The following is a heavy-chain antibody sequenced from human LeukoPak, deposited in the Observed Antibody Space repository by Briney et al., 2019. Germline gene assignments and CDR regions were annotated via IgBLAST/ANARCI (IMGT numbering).Heavy chain of an antibody. V-gene: IGHV3-23*01. Sequence: GGSLRPSCAASGFTFSSYAMSWVRQAPGKGLEWVSAINGSGGSTYYADSVKGRFTISRDNSKNTLYLQMNSLRAEDTAVYYCAKGNSGYNSGYYYHFFDYWGQGTLVTVSS. CDR2: INGSGGST. D-gene: IGHD5-12*01. CDR1: GFTFSSYA. J-gene: IGHJ4*02. CDR3: AKGNSGYNSGYYYHFFDY.